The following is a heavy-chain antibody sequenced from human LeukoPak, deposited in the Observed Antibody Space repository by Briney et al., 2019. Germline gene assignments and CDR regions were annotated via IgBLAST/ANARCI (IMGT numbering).Heavy chain of an antibody. CDR1: GDSVSSNSAA. J-gene: IGHJ4*02. CDR2: TYYRTKWYN. Sequence: SQTLSLTCAISGDSVSSNSAAWNWIRQSPSRGLEWLGRTYYRTKWYNDYAVSVKSRITINPDTSKNQFSLQLNSVTPEDAAVYYCARCYGSGSYYLCLFDYWGQGTLVTVSS. D-gene: IGHD3-10*01. CDR3: ARCYGSGSYYLCLFDY. V-gene: IGHV6-1*01.